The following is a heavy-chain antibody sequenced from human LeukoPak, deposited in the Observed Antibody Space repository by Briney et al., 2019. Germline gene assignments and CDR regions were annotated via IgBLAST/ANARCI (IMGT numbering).Heavy chain of an antibody. J-gene: IGHJ6*02. D-gene: IGHD5-18*01. CDR3: ARGGGYSYGAGDYYYGMDV. CDR1: GGSISSYH. V-gene: IGHV4-59*01. CDR2: IYYSGST. Sequence: SETLSLTCTVSGGSISSYHWSWIRQPPGKGLEWIGYIYYSGSTNYNPSLKSRVTISVDTSKNQFSLKLSSVTAADTAVYYCARGGGYSYGAGDYYYGMDVWGQGTTVTVSS.